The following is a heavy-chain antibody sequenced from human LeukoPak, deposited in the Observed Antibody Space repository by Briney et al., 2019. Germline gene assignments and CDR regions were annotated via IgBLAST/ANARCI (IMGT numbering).Heavy chain of an antibody. CDR3: ARAVGPFDY. CDR1: GFTFSTYG. CDR2: IWYDGSIK. V-gene: IGHV3-33*01. Sequence: GGSLRLSCAASGFTFSTYGIHWVCQAPGKGLGWVAVIWYDGSIKYYADSVKGRFTISRDNTKNTLYLQMNRLRAEDTAIYYCARAVGPFDYWGQGTLVTVSS. J-gene: IGHJ4*02. D-gene: IGHD1-26*01.